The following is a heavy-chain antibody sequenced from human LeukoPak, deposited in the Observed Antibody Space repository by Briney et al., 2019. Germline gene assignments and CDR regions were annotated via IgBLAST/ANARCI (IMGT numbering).Heavy chain of an antibody. J-gene: IGHJ4*02. CDR1: GGSISSYY. V-gene: IGHV4-4*07. CDR2: IYTTGST. Sequence: PSETLSLTCTVSGGSISSYYWTWLRQPAGKGLEWIGRIYTTGSTNYNPSLNSRVTMSVDTSKNQFSLKLSSVTAADTAVYYCARQIAGAGKAGFDYWGQGTLVTVSS. CDR3: ARQIAGAGKAGFDY. D-gene: IGHD6-19*01.